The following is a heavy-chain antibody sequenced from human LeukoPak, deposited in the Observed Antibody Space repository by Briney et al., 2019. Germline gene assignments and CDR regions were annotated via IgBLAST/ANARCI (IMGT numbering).Heavy chain of an antibody. D-gene: IGHD3-10*01. CDR3: ARGQWFRAF. J-gene: IGHJ4*02. CDR1: GGSFSGYY. CDR2: IHYSGSA. Sequence: PSETLSFTCAVYGGSFSGYYWTWIRQPPGKGLEWIGEIHYSGSATYNPSLKSRVTISVDTSKNQFSLKMNSVTAADTAVYYCARGQWFRAFWSRGTPVTVSS. V-gene: IGHV4-34*01.